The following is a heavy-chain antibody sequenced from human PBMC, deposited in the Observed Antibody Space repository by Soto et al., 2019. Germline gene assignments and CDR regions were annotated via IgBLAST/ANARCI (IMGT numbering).Heavy chain of an antibody. J-gene: IGHJ4*02. V-gene: IGHV1-3*01. CDR1: GYTFTSYA. D-gene: IGHD3-9*01. CDR3: ARVPPYYDLLTGPFDY. CDR2: INAGNGNT. Sequence: ASVKVSCKASGYTFTSYAMHWVRQAPGQRLEWMGWINAGNGNTKYSQKFQGRVTITRDTSASTAYMELSSLRSEDTAVYYCARVPPYYDLLTGPFDYWGQGTLVTVSS.